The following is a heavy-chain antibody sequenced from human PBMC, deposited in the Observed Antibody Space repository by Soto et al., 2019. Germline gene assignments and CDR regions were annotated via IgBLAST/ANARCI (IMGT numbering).Heavy chain of an antibody. J-gene: IGHJ6*02. D-gene: IGHD2-2*02. CDR1: GFTFSSYG. CDR2: ISGSGGTA. CDR3: AKAFYTYYYYGMDV. Sequence: GGSLRLSCAASGFTFSSYGMSWVRQAPGKGLEWVSAISGSGGTAYYAESVKGRFTISRDNSKNTLYLQMNSLRAEDTAVYYCAKAFYTYYYYGMDVWGQGTTVTVSS. V-gene: IGHV3-23*01.